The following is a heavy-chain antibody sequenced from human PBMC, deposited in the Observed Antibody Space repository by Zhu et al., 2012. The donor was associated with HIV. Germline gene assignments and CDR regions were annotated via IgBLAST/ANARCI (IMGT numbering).Heavy chain of an antibody. V-gene: IGHV4-34*01. D-gene: IGHD2-15*01. Sequence: QVQLQESGPGLVKPSETLSLSCTVSGGSISSYYWSWIRQPPGKGLEWIGEINHSGSTSYNPSLKSRVTISVDTSKNQFSLKLSSVTAADTAVYYCARTGYCSGGSCYSLDYWGQGPWSTVSS. J-gene: IGHJ4*03. CDR2: INHSGST. CDR3: ARTGYCSGGSCYSLDY. CDR1: GGSISSYY.